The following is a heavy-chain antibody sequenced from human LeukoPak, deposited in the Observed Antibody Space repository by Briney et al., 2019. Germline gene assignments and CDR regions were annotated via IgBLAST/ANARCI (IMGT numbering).Heavy chain of an antibody. Sequence: GGSLRLSCAASGFTFSSYNMNWVRQAPGKGLEWVSYISSSSSTIYYADSVKGRFTISRDNAKNSLYLQMNSLRDEDTAVYYCARPYNSSGYLPGDYWGQGTLVTVSS. CDR3: ARPYNSSGYLPGDY. J-gene: IGHJ4*02. CDR2: ISSSSSTI. V-gene: IGHV3-48*02. CDR1: GFTFSSYN. D-gene: IGHD3-22*01.